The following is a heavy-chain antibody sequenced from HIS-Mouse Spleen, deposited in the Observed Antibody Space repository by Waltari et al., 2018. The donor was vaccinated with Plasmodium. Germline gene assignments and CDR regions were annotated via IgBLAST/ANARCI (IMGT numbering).Heavy chain of an antibody. V-gene: IGHV1-18*01. CDR3: ARGSAGDAFDI. CDR1: GYTFIRSG. D-gene: IGHD6-19*01. J-gene: IGHJ3*02. CDR2: SSAYNGNT. Sequence: QVPLVPSGAEVKKPVASVKFSCKASGYTFIRSGISWVLQAPGQGLEWMGWSSAYNGNTKYAQKLQGRVSMTTDTSTSTAYMELRSLRSDDTAVYYCARGSAGDAFDIWGQGTMVTVSS.